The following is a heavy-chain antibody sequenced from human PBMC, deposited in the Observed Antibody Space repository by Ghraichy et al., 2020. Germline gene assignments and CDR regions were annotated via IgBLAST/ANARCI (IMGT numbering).Heavy chain of an antibody. J-gene: IGHJ4*02. V-gene: IGHV3-30*02. CDR2: IREVATVK. CDR1: GFTFSSYG. Sequence: GGSLRLSCAASGFTFSSYGMHWVRQPPGKGLDWVAFIREVATVKYYGDSVKGRFIISRDNSKDTLFLEMNSLRDEDTGVYYCAKDSVPKTGRTSDRPGTDYWSRGTLVTVA. CDR3: AKDSVPKTGRTSDRPGTDY. D-gene: IGHD1-1*01.